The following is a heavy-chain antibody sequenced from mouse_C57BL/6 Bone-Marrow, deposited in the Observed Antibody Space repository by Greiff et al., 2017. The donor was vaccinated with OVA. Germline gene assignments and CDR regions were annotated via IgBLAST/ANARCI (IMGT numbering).Heavy chain of an antibody. J-gene: IGHJ3*01. D-gene: IGHD2-1*01. CDR1: GYTFTSYW. CDR2: LYPGNSDT. Sequence: EVKLVESGTVLARPGASVKMSCKTSGYTFTSYWMHWVKQRPGQGLEWIGALYPGNSDTSSNQKFKGKAKLTAVTSASTAYMELSSLTNEDSAVYYCTRGGNYEPAWFAYWGQGTLVTVSA. V-gene: IGHV1-5*01. CDR3: TRGGNYEPAWFAY.